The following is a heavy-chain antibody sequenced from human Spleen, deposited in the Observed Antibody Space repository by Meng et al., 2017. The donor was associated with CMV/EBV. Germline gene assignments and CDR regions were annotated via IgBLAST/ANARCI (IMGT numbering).Heavy chain of an antibody. V-gene: IGHV3-23*01. CDR2: ISGSGGST. CDR1: GFTFSSYA. D-gene: IGHD2-2*01. CDR3: AKLRGIVVVPAAIFDY. Sequence: GGSLRLSCAASGFTFSSYAMSWVRQAPGKGLEWVSAISGSGGSTYYADSVKGRFTLSRDNSKNTLYLQMNSLRAEDTAVYYCAKLRGIVVVPAAIFDYWGQGTLVTVSS. J-gene: IGHJ4*02.